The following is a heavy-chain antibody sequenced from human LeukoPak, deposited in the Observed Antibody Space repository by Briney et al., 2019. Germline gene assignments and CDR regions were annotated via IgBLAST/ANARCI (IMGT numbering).Heavy chain of an antibody. CDR2: ISGSGDST. V-gene: IGHV3-23*01. D-gene: IGHD3-10*01. J-gene: IGHJ4*02. CDR3: TKWSGFGDD. Sequence: GGSPRLSCAASGFTFSSNSMTWVRQTPGKGLEWVSGISGSGDSTFYADSVKGRSTISRDNSRNTLYLQMSSLRPEDTAVYYCTKWSGFGDDWGQGTLVTVSS. CDR1: GFTFSSNS.